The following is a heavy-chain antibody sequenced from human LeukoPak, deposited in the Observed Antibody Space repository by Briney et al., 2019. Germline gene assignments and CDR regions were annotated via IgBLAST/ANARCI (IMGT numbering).Heavy chain of an antibody. D-gene: IGHD3-3*02. J-gene: IGHJ6*02. Sequence: GGSLRLSCAASGFTFSSYAMSWVRQAPGKGLEWVSAISGSGGSTYYADSVKGRFTISRDNSKSTLYLQMNSLRAEDTAVYYCAKAQPHFWSGYYTSDYYYYYGMDVWGQGTTVTVSS. CDR3: AKAQPHFWSGYYTSDYYYYYGMDV. V-gene: IGHV3-23*01. CDR1: GFTFSSYA. CDR2: ISGSGGST.